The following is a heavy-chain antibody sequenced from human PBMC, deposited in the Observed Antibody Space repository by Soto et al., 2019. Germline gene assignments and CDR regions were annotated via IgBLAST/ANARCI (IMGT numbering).Heavy chain of an antibody. CDR2: IYYNGNT. V-gene: IGHV4-61*01. CDR1: AGSVSSGSYY. D-gene: IGHD3-10*01. CDR3: ARLSGSYYRANYFDY. Sequence: PSETLSLTCTVSAGSVSSGSYYWNWIRQPPGKGLEWIGYIYYNGNTNYNPSLKSRVAISVDTSKNQFSLKLSSVTAADTAVYYCARLSGSYYRANYFDYWGQGTLVTVS. J-gene: IGHJ4*02.